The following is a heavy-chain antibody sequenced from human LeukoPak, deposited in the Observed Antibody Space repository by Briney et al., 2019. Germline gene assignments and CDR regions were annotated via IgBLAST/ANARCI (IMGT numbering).Heavy chain of an antibody. V-gene: IGHV1-46*01. CDR1: GYTFTSYY. CDR3: AREVIAVAASNWFDP. J-gene: IGHJ5*02. CDR2: INPSGGST. D-gene: IGHD6-19*01. Sequence: ASVKVSCKASGYTFTSYYMHWVRQAPGQGLEWMGIINPSGGSTSYAQKFQGRVTMTRDTSTSTVYMELSSLRSEDTAVYYCAREVIAVAASNWFDPWGQGTLVTVSS.